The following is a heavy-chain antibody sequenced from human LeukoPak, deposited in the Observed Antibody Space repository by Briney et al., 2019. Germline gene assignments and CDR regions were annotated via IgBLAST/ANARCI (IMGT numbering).Heavy chain of an antibody. V-gene: IGHV3-21*04. CDR2: ISSSSSYI. J-gene: IGHJ5*02. D-gene: IGHD2-2*01. CDR3: AKDIRGVVVPAAAGGTWFGP. Sequence: NTGGSLRLSCAASGFTFSSYSMNWVRQAPGKGLEWVSSISSSSSYIYYADPVKGRFTISRDNSKNTLYLQMNSLRAEDTAVYYCAKDIRGVVVPAAAGGTWFGPWGQGTLVTVSS. CDR1: GFTFSSYS.